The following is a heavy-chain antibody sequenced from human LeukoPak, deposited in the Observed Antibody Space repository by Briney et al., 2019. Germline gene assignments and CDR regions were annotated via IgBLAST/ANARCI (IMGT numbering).Heavy chain of an antibody. J-gene: IGHJ4*02. CDR2: INAGNGDT. Sequence: ASVKVSCKASGYSFTTYAMHWVRQAPGQRLEWMGWINAGNGDTKYSQKFQGRVTITRDTSASTAYMEVSSLRSEDTAVYYCAREGRDYVWGSYRLDYWGQGTLVTVSS. D-gene: IGHD3-16*02. CDR3: AREGRDYVWGSYRLDY. CDR1: GYSFTTYA. V-gene: IGHV1-3*01.